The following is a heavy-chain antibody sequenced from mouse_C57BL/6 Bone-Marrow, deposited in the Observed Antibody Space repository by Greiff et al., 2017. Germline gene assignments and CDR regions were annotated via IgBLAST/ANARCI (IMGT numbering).Heavy chain of an antibody. V-gene: IGHV1-69*01. CDR2: IDPSDSYT. Sequence: VQLQQPGAELVMPGASVKLSCKASGFTFTSYWMHWVKQRPGQGLEWIGEIDPSDSYTNYYQKFKGKSTLTVDKSSSTAYMQLSSLTSEDSAVYYSTRWAMDYWGQGTSVTVSS. CDR3: TRWAMDY. J-gene: IGHJ4*01. CDR1: GFTFTSYW.